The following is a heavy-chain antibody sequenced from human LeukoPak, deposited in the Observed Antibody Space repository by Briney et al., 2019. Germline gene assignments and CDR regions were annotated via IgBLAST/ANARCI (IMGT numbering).Heavy chain of an antibody. J-gene: IGHJ5*02. D-gene: IGHD2-2*01. V-gene: IGHV3-43*01. CDR2: ISWDGGST. Sequence: GGSLRLSCAASGFTFDDYTMHWVRQAPGKGLEWVSLISWDGGSTYYADSVKGRFTISRDNSKNSLYLQMNSLRTEDTALYYCAKGLKYQLLSGWFDPWGQGTLVTVSS. CDR3: AKGLKYQLLSGWFDP. CDR1: GFTFDDYT.